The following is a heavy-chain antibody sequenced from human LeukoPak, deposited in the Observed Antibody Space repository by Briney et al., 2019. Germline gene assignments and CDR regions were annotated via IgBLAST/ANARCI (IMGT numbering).Heavy chain of an antibody. CDR1: GFTFGSYA. Sequence: PGGSLRLSCAASGFTFGSYAMSWVRQAPGKGLEWVSSISGSGGDRYYAESVKGRFTISRDNSKNTLYLQMNSLRAEDTAVYYCAKEKYNWNYVRHFDIWGQGTMVTVSS. V-gene: IGHV3-23*01. CDR3: AKEKYNWNYVRHFDI. J-gene: IGHJ3*02. CDR2: ISGSGGDR. D-gene: IGHD1-7*01.